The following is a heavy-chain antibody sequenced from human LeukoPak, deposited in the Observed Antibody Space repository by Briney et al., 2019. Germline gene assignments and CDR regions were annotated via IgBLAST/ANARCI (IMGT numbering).Heavy chain of an antibody. CDR3: ARHRSGWLQSSFDY. Sequence: PSETLSLTCAVYGGSFSGSNWSWFRQPPGKGLEWIGEINHSGSTNYNPSLKSRVTISVDTSKNQFPLKLSSVTAADTAVYYCARHRSGWLQSSFDYWGQGTLVTVSS. V-gene: IGHV4-34*01. J-gene: IGHJ4*02. CDR1: GGSFSGSN. CDR2: INHSGST. D-gene: IGHD5-24*01.